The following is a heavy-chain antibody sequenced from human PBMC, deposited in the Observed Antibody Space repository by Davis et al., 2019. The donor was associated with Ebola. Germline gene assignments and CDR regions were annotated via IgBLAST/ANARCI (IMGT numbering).Heavy chain of an antibody. D-gene: IGHD3-10*02. J-gene: IGHJ6*02. CDR3: ARQTAMFGTRDYYYGMDV. CDR2: INTNTGNP. CDR1: GYTFTSYA. V-gene: IGHV7-4-1*02. Sequence: ASVKVSCKASGYTFTSYAMNWVRQAPGQGLEWMGWINTNTGNPTYAQGFTGRFVFSLDTSVSTAYLQISSLKAEDTAVYYCARQTAMFGTRDYYYGMDVWGQGTTVTVSS.